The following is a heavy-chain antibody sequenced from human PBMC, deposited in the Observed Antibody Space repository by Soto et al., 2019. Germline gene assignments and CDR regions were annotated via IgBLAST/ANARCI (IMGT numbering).Heavy chain of an antibody. D-gene: IGHD3-10*01. CDR1: GGSFSGYY. J-gene: IGHJ4*02. CDR2: INHSGST. V-gene: IGHV4-34*01. Sequence: PSETLSLTCAVYGGSFSGYYWSWIRQPPGKGLEWIGEINHSGSTNYSPSLKSRVTISVDTSKNQFSLKLSSVTAADTAVYYCARIKVRMVRENDYWGQGTLVTVSS. CDR3: ARIKVRMVRENDY.